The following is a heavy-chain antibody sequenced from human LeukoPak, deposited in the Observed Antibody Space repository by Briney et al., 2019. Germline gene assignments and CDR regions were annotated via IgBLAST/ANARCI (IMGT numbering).Heavy chain of an antibody. CDR2: IYHSGST. V-gene: IGHV4-38-2*01. CDR3: ARLQQLLLLDY. D-gene: IGHD2-15*01. CDR1: GYSISSGYY. J-gene: IGHJ4*02. Sequence: SETLSLTCAVSGYSISSGYYWGWIRQPPGKGLEWIGSIYHSGSTYYNPSLKSRVTISGDTSKNQFSLKLSSVTAADTAVYYCARLQQLLLLDYWGQGTLVTVSS.